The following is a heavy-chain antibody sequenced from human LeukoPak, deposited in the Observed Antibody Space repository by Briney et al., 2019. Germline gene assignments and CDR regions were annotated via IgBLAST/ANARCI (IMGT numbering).Heavy chain of an antibody. CDR3: ARGHRITGSYYSRLFDY. CDR2: IYTSGST. CDR1: GGSISSGSYY. D-gene: IGHD1-26*01. V-gene: IGHV4-61*02. J-gene: IGHJ4*02. Sequence: KASETLSLTCTVSGGSISSGSYYWSWIRQPAGKGLEWIGRIYTSGSTNYNPSLKSRVTISVDTSKNQFSLKLSSVTAADTAVYYCARGHRITGSYYSRLFDYWGQGNLVTV.